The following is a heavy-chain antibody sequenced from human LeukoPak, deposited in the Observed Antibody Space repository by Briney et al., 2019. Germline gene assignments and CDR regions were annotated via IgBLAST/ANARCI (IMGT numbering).Heavy chain of an antibody. CDR3: ARDKGGYDSSGYIGSLLYYFDY. CDR2: INPNSGGT. CDR1: GYTFTGYY. V-gene: IGHV1-2*02. J-gene: IGHJ4*02. Sequence: ASVKVSFKASGYTFTGYYMHWVRPAPGQGLEWMGWINPNSGGTNYAQKFQGRVTMTRDTSISTAYMELSRLRSDDTAVYYCARDKGGYDSSGYIGSLLYYFDYWGQGTLVTVSS. D-gene: IGHD3-22*01.